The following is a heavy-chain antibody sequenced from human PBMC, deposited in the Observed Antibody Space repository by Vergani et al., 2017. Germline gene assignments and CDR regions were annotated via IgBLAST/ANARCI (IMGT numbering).Heavy chain of an antibody. V-gene: IGHV1-18*01. CDR1: GYTFTSYG. CDR2: ISAYNGNT. D-gene: IGHD2-2*02. J-gene: IGHJ5*02. Sequence: QVQLVQSGAEVKKPGASVKVSCKASGYTFTSYGISWVRQAPGQGLEWMGWISAYNGNTNYAQKLEGRVTMTTDTSTSTAYMELRSLRADDTAVYYCARGCCPPPAAIRGWFDPWGQGTLVTVSS. CDR3: ARGCCPPPAAIRGWFDP.